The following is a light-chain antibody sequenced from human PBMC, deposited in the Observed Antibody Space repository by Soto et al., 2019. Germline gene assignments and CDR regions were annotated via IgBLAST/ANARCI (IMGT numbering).Light chain of an antibody. CDR1: QSVSSY. Sequence: EIVLTQSPATLSLSPGERATLSCRASQSVSSYLAWYQQKPGQAPRLLIYDASNRATGIPARFSGSGSGTDLTPTISSLEPEDFAVYYCQQRSNWPLTFGGGTKVEIK. V-gene: IGKV3-11*01. J-gene: IGKJ4*01. CDR2: DAS. CDR3: QQRSNWPLT.